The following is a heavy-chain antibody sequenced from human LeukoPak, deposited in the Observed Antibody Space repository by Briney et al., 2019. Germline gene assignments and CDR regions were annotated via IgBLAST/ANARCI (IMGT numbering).Heavy chain of an antibody. CDR3: PTDGFDY. Sequence: SVKVSRLASRYTLPNYGISGVRQAAAQEREWVGWISAYNGNTKYAQKLQDRLTKTTDTSTNTAYMEARSLRANEQAVYYCPTDGFDYWGRGTLVTVSS. J-gene: IGHJ4*02. CDR2: ISAYNGNT. CDR1: RYTLPNYG. V-gene: IGHV1-18*01.